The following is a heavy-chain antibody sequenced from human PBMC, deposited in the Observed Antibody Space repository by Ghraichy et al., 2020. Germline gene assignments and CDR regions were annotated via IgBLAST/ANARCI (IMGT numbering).Heavy chain of an antibody. Sequence: SETLSLTCAVYGGSFSGYYWSWIRQPPGKGLEWIGEINHSGSTNYNPSLKSRVTISVDTSKNQFSLKLSSVTAADTAVYYCARGGHCSGGSCYPPKSSPIDYWGQGTLVTVSS. CDR3: ARGGHCSGGSCYPPKSSPIDY. V-gene: IGHV4-34*01. J-gene: IGHJ4*02. D-gene: IGHD2-15*01. CDR2: INHSGST. CDR1: GGSFSGYY.